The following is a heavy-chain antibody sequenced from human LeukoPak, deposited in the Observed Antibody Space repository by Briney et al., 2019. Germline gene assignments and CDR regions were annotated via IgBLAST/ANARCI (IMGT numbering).Heavy chain of an antibody. CDR1: GRLINGIHYL. CDR3: ARGYDY. Sequence: PSETLSLTCSVSGRLINGIHYLWARIPHPPGKGRGWIAMINYSGTRYYTPSLWTRVPISLKTSTDPFSLTVNSMSAADTAVYYCARGYDYWGQGTLVAVSS. J-gene: IGHJ4*02. CDR2: INYSGTR. D-gene: IGHD3-22*01. V-gene: IGHV4-39*01.